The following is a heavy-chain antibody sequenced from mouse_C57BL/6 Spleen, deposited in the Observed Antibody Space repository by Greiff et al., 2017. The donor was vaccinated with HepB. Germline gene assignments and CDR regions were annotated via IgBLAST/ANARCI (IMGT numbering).Heavy chain of an antibody. Sequence: EVKLMESGGDLVKPGGSLKLSCAASGFTFSSYGMSWVRQTPDKRLEWVATISSGGSYTYYPDSVKGRFTISRDNAKNTLYLQMSSLKSEDTAMYYGASPYYYGSTEGVAYWGQGTLVTVSA. V-gene: IGHV5-6*01. CDR3: ASPYYYGSTEGVAY. J-gene: IGHJ3*01. CDR2: ISSGGSYT. CDR1: GFTFSSYG. D-gene: IGHD1-1*01.